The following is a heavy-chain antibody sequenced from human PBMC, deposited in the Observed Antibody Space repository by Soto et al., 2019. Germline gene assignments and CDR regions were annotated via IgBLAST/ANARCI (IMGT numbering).Heavy chain of an antibody. D-gene: IGHD2-15*01. Sequence: GGSLRLSCAASGFTVSSNYMSWVRQAPGKGLEWVSVIYSGGSTYYADSVKGRFTISRDNSKNTLYLQMNSLRAEDTAVYYCARGYCSGGSCYQEAFDIWGQGTSVTVSS. CDR2: IYSGGST. V-gene: IGHV3-53*01. CDR1: GFTVSSNY. J-gene: IGHJ3*02. CDR3: ARGYCSGGSCYQEAFDI.